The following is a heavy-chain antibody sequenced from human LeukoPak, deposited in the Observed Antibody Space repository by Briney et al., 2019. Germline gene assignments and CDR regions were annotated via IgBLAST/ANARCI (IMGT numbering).Heavy chain of an antibody. Sequence: SETLSLTCAVYGGSFSGYYWSWIRQPPGKGLEWIGEINHSGSTNYNPSLKSRVTISVDTSKNQFSLKLSSVTAADTAVYYCARERPTTTPNYFDYWGQGTLVTVSS. J-gene: IGHJ4*02. CDR2: INHSGST. CDR3: ARERPTTTPNYFDY. V-gene: IGHV4-34*01. CDR1: GGSFSGYY. D-gene: IGHD1-1*01.